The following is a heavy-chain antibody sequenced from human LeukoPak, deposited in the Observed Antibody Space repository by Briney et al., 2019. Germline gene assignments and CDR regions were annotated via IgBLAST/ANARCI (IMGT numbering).Heavy chain of an antibody. CDR1: GGTFSSYA. CDR3: ARRDSSGYYFDY. D-gene: IGHD3-22*01. V-gene: IGHV1-69*06. Sequence: GASVKVSCKASGGTFSSYAISWVRQAPGQGLEWMGGIIPIFGTANYAQKFQGRVTITADKSTSTAYMELSSLRSEDTAVYYCARRDSSGYYFDYWGQGTLVTVSS. J-gene: IGHJ4*02. CDR2: IIPIFGTA.